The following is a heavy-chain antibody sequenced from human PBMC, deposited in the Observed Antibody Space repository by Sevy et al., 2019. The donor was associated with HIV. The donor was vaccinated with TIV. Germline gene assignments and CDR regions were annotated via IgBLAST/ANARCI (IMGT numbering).Heavy chain of an antibody. Sequence: GGSLRLSCIGSGFSFSYYGIHWVRQAPGKGLDWVALISHDGINEYYADSVKGRSTISRDNSKNILYLQMISLRAEDTAVYYCAKDFTGYNGMDVWGQGTMVTVSS. CDR2: ISHDGINE. CDR1: GFSFSYYG. CDR3: AKDFTGYNGMDV. J-gene: IGHJ6*02. D-gene: IGHD3-9*01. V-gene: IGHV3-30*18.